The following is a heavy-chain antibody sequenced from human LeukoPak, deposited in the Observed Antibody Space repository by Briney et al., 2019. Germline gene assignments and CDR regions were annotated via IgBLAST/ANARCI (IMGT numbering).Heavy chain of an antibody. CDR3: ARLTVVPAAYFDY. V-gene: IGHV4-39*07. CDR2: IYYSGST. CDR1: GGSISSSSYY. D-gene: IGHD2-2*01. Sequence: SETLSLTCTVSGGSISSSSYYWGWIRQPPGKGLEWIGSIYYSGSTYYNPSLKSRVTISVDASKNQFSLKLSSVTAADTAVYYCARLTVVPAAYFDYWGQGTLVTVSS. J-gene: IGHJ4*02.